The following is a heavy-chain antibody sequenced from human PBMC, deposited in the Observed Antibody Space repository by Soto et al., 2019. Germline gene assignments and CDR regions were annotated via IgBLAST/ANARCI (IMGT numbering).Heavy chain of an antibody. CDR3: ASSHSSGSFDY. D-gene: IGHD3-22*01. J-gene: IGHJ4*01. Sequence: VKVSCKASGGTFSSYAISWVRQAPGQGLEWMGGIIPIFGTANYAQKFQGRVTITADKSTSTAYMELSSLRSEDTAVYYCASSHSSGSFDYWGQGTLVTVSS. CDR1: GGTFSSYA. V-gene: IGHV1-69*06. CDR2: IIPIFGTA.